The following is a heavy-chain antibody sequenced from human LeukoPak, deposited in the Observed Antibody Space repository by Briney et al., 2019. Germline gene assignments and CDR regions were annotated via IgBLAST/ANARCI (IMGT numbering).Heavy chain of an antibody. CDR1: GFTFSSYA. CDR3: AREGDSSGWSFFDY. CDR2: IYYSGST. Sequence: LRLSCAASGFTFSSYAMSWVRQAPGKGLEWIGYIYYSGSTYYNPSLKSRVTISVDTSKNQFSLKLSSVTAADTAVYYCAREGDSSGWSFFDYWGQGTLVTVSS. D-gene: IGHD6-19*01. V-gene: IGHV4-31*02. J-gene: IGHJ4*02.